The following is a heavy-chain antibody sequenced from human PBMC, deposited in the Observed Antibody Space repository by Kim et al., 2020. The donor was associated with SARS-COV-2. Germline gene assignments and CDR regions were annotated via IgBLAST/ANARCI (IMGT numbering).Heavy chain of an antibody. CDR3: ARQYYYGSGSYYAFDI. Sequence: SVKVSCKASGGTFSSYAISWVRQAPGQGLEWMGRIIPILGIANYAQKFQGRVTITADKSTSTAYMELSSLRSEDTAVYYCARQYYYGSGSYYAFDIWGQGTMVTVSS. J-gene: IGHJ3*02. V-gene: IGHV1-69*04. D-gene: IGHD3-10*01. CDR1: GGTFSSYA. CDR2: IIPILGIA.